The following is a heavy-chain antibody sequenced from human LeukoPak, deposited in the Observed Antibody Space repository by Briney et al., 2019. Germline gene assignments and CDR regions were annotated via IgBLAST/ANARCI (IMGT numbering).Heavy chain of an antibody. V-gene: IGHV1-2*02. Sequence: ASVKVSCKASGYTFTGYYMHWVRQAPGQGLEWMGWINPNSGGTNYAQKFQGRVTMTRDTSISTAYMELSRLRSDDTAVYYCARADSSSPNWFDPWGQGTLVTVSS. J-gene: IGHJ5*02. CDR3: ARADSSSPNWFDP. D-gene: IGHD6-6*01. CDR1: GYTFTGYY. CDR2: INPNSGGT.